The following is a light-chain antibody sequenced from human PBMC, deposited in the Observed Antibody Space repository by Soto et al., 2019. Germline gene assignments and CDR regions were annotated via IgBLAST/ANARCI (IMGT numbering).Light chain of an antibody. CDR3: QSYDSSLRSV. J-gene: IGLJ1*01. V-gene: IGLV1-40*01. Sequence: QSVLTQPPSVSGAPGQRVTISCTGSSSKIGAGYDVHWYQQLPGTAPKLLIYGNSNRPSGVPDRFSGSKSGTSASLAITGLQAEDEADYYCQSYDSSLRSVFGTGTKVTVL. CDR2: GNS. CDR1: SSKIGAGYD.